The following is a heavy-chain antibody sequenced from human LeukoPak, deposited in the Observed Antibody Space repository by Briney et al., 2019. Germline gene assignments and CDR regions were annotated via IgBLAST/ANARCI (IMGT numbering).Heavy chain of an antibody. CDR2: INHSGST. CDR1: GGSFSGYY. V-gene: IGHV4-34*01. CDR3: ARVIKRIRTRLGGESWFDP. D-gene: IGHD3-16*01. Sequence: SETLSLTCAVYGGSFSGYYWSWIRQPPGKGLEWIGEINHSGSTNYNPSLKSRVTISVDTSKNQFSLKLSSVTAADTAVYYCARVIKRIRTRLGGESWFDPWGQGTLVTVSS. J-gene: IGHJ5*02.